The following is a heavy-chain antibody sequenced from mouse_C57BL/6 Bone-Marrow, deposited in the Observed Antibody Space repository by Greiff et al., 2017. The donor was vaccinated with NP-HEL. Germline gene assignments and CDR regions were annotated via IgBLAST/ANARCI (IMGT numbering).Heavy chain of an antibody. V-gene: IGHV14-4*01. CDR2: IDPENGDT. CDR3: TLYDYDGGYAMDY. Sequence: EVQLQESGAELVRPGASVKLSCTASGFNIKDDYMHWVKQRPEQGLEWIGWIDPENGDTEYASKFQGKATITADTSSNTAYLQLSSLTSEDTAVYYCTLYDYDGGYAMDYWGKGTSVTVSS. CDR1: GFNIKDDY. D-gene: IGHD2-4*01. J-gene: IGHJ4*01.